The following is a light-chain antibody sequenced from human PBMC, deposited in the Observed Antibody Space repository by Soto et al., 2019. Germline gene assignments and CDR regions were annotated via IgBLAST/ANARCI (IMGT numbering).Light chain of an antibody. J-gene: IGKJ3*01. CDR3: NKYKSATFN. Sequence: DIHMTHSRSALSGSVGDRCTVTCRASQGISNYLAWYQQKPGKVPKLLIYAASTLQSGVPSRFSGSGSGKDLTLTISSLQPEDVATYHCNKYKSATFNFGPGTKVDIK. V-gene: IGKV1-27*01. CDR1: QGISNY. CDR2: AAS.